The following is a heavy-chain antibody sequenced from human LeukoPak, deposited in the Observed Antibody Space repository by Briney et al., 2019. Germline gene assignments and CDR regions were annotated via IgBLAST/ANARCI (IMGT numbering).Heavy chain of an antibody. V-gene: IGHV3-9*01. J-gene: IGHJ3*02. CDR1: GFTFDDYA. D-gene: IGHD3-22*01. Sequence: PGGSLRLSCAASGFTFDDYAMHWVRQAPGKGLEWVSGISWNSGSIGYADSVKGRFTISRDNAKNSLYLQMNSLRAEDTALYYCAKDSNYYDSSGGAFDIWGQGTMVTVSS. CDR3: AKDSNYYDSSGGAFDI. CDR2: ISWNSGSI.